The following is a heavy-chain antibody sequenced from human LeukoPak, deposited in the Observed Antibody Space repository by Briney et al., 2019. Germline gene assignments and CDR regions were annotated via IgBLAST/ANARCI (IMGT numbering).Heavy chain of an antibody. D-gene: IGHD6-13*01. V-gene: IGHV3-20*04. J-gene: IGHJ4*02. CDR3: ATSTWSIWSFGY. Sequence: GGSLRLSCATSGFTFSTSWMHWVRQAPGKGLEWVSGINWNGGSTGYADSVKGRFTISRDNAKNSLYLQMNSLRAEDTALYYCATSTWSIWSFGYWGQGTLVTVSS. CDR2: INWNGGST. CDR1: GFTFSTSW.